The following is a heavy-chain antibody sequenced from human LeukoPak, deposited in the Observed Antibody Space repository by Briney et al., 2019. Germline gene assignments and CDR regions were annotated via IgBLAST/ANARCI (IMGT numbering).Heavy chain of an antibody. CDR3: ARGDTLSDLNAFDI. D-gene: IGHD2/OR15-2a*01. Sequence: PGGFLRLSCAASGFTCSSYAMNWVRRAPGKGLEWLSYITVSSTTYYIDSVQGRFTISRDNAKNSLYLQMNSLRDEDTAVYYCARGDTLSDLNAFDIWGQGTMVTVSS. V-gene: IGHV3-48*02. J-gene: IGHJ3*02. CDR1: GFTCSSYA. CDR2: ITVSSTT.